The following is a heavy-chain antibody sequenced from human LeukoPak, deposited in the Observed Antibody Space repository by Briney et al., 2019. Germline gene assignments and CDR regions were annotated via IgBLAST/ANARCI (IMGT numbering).Heavy chain of an antibody. Sequence: SVKVSCKASGGTFSSYSISWVRQAPGQGLEWMGGIIPIVGTANYAKKFQGRVTITAGESTSTAYMELSSLRSEDTAVYYCARSPRYLADYWGQGTLVTVSS. J-gene: IGHJ4*02. V-gene: IGHV1-69*13. CDR2: IIPIVGTA. CDR3: ARSPRYLADY. D-gene: IGHD2-15*01. CDR1: GGTFSSYS.